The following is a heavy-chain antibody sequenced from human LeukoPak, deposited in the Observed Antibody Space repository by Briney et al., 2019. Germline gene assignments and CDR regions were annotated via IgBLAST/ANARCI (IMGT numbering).Heavy chain of an antibody. Sequence: GESLQISCKGSGSSFTSYWIGWGRQMPGKGLEWMGIIYPGDSDTRYSPSFQGQVTISADESISTAYLQWSSLKASDTAMYYCARGDYSNFGHFDYWGQGTLVTVSS. D-gene: IGHD4-11*01. CDR1: GSSFTSYW. V-gene: IGHV5-51*01. CDR3: ARGDYSNFGHFDY. CDR2: IYPGDSDT. J-gene: IGHJ4*02.